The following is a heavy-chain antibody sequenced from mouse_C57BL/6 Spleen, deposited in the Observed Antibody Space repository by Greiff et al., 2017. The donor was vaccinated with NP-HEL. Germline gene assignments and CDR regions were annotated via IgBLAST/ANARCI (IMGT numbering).Heavy chain of an antibody. V-gene: IGHV5-4*01. CDR3: ARDHRYGSSSFDY. CDR1: GFTFSSYA. CDR2: ISDGGSYT. Sequence: EVMLVESGGGLVKPGGSLKLSCAASGFTFSSYAMSWVRQTPEKRLEWVATISDGGSYTYYPDNVKGRFTISRDNAKNNLYLQMSHLKSEDTAMYYGARDHRYGSSSFDYWGQGTTLTVSS. D-gene: IGHD1-1*01. J-gene: IGHJ2*01.